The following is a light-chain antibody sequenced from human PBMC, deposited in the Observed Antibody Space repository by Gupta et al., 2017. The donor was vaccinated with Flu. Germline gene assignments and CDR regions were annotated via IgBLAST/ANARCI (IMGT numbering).Light chain of an antibody. CDR1: QSVLYSSNNKNY. J-gene: IGKJ2*03. CDR2: WAS. CDR3: QQYYSTPHS. Sequence: DIVLTQSPDSLAVSLGERATINCKSSQSVLYSSNNKNYLAWYQQKPGQPPKLLIYWASTRESGVPDRFSGSGSGTDFTLTISSLQAGDVAVYYCQQYYSTPHSFGQGTNLEIK. V-gene: IGKV4-1*01.